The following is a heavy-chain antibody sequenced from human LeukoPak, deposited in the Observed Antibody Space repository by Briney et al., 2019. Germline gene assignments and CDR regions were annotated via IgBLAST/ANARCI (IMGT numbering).Heavy chain of an antibody. D-gene: IGHD3-3*01. CDR3: ATGAPPNYDFWSGYPYYYYYYGMDV. CDR2: FDPEDGET. Sequence: GASVKVSCKVSGYTLTELSMHWVRQAPGKGLEWMGGFDPEDGETIYAQKFQGRVTMTEDTSTDTAYMELSSLRPEDTAVYYCATGAPPNYDFWSGYPYYYYYYGMDVWGQGTTVTVSS. J-gene: IGHJ6*02. V-gene: IGHV1-24*01. CDR1: GYTLTELS.